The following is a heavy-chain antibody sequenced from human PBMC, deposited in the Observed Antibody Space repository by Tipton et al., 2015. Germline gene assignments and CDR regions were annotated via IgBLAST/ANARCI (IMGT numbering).Heavy chain of an antibody. CDR2: IYYSGST. CDR1: GASISSRY. D-gene: IGHD3-3*01. V-gene: IGHV4-59*11. Sequence: TLSLTCTVSGASISSRYWSWIRQPPGKGLEWIGYIYYSGSTYYNPSLKSRITISLDTSKNQFSLKLTSVTAADTAVYYCARDIFLEWLPYYYYHGMDVWGQGTTVTVSS. CDR3: ARDIFLEWLPYYYYHGMDV. J-gene: IGHJ6*02.